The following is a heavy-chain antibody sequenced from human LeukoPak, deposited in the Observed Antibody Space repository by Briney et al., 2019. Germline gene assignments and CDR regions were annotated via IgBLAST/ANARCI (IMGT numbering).Heavy chain of an antibody. CDR1: GFTFSSYA. CDR3: AKDSGYSSSWYIGYFDY. J-gene: IGHJ4*02. V-gene: IGHV3-30*04. CDR2: ISYDGSNK. D-gene: IGHD6-13*01. Sequence: GRSLRLSCAASGFTFSSYAMHWVRQAPGKGLEWVAVISYDGSNKYYADSVKGRFTISRDNSKNTLYLQMNSLRAEDTAVYYCAKDSGYSSSWYIGYFDYWGQGTLVTVSS.